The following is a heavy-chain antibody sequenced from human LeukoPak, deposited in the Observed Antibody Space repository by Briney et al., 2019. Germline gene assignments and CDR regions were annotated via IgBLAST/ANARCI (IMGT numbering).Heavy chain of an antibody. Sequence: SETLSLTCTVSGGSITNYYWTWIRQPPGKGLEWIGYIHYSGSTNYNPSLKSRVTISVDTSKNQFSLKLNSVTAADTAVYYCARQSQYSGYQAPDYWGQGTLVTVSS. CDR3: ARQSQYSGYQAPDY. V-gene: IGHV4-59*08. D-gene: IGHD5-12*01. CDR2: IHYSGST. J-gene: IGHJ4*02. CDR1: GGSITNYY.